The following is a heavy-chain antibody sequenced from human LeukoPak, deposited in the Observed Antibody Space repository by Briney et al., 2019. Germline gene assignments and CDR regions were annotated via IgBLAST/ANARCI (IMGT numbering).Heavy chain of an antibody. CDR1: GFTFSSYA. J-gene: IGHJ4*02. V-gene: IGHV3-30-3*01. CDR2: ISYDGSNK. D-gene: IGHD5-18*01. Sequence: GGSLRLSCAASGFTFSSYAMHWVRQAPGKGLEWVAVISYDGSNKYYADSVKGRFTISRDNSKNTLYLQMNSLRAEDTAVYYCARSAGYSYGTPGYWGQGTLVTVSS. CDR3: ARSAGYSYGTPGY.